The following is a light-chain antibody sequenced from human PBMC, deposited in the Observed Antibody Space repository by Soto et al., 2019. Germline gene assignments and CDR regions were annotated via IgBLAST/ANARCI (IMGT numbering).Light chain of an antibody. J-gene: IGKJ3*01. CDR2: RAA. V-gene: IGKV1-39*01. Sequence: EIQMAPSPSSLPASIGDRVTITCRASQTINNYLNWYLQGAGKAPKLLISRAASLQTGVPSRFIGSGSGTDFTLTISSLQPEDFATYFCRQTYSSPRTFGPGTKVDF. CDR3: RQTYSSPRT. CDR1: QTINNY.